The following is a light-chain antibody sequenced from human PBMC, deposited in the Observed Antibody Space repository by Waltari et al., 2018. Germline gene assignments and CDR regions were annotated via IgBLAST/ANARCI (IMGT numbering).Light chain of an antibody. CDR2: DAS. CDR3: QQYDKFPPA. V-gene: IGKV1-33*01. Sequence: DIQMTQSPSFLSASVGDSVTITCQASPDISKYLNWYQQKPGKAPKLLIYDASNLETGVPSRFTGSGSGTDFTLTISSLQPEDIATYYCQQYDKFPPAFGGGTKVEIK. CDR1: PDISKY. J-gene: IGKJ4*01.